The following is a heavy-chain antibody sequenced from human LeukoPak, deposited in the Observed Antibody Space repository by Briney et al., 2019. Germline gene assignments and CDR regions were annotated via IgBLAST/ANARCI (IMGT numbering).Heavy chain of an antibody. D-gene: IGHD1-14*01. J-gene: IGHJ4*02. CDR3: ARILGLTLDY. CDR1: GFTFSGYS. CDR2: IITSGTTV. V-gene: IGHV3-48*02. Sequence: GGSLRLSCAASGFTFSGYSMNWVRQAPGKGLEWVSYIITSGTTVSYAGSVKGRFTISRDNAKNSLYLQMNSLRDEDTAVYYCARILGLTLDYWGQGTLVTVSS.